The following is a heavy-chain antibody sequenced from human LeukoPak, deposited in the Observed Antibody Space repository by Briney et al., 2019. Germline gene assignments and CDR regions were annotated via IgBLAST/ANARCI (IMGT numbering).Heavy chain of an antibody. CDR2: ISGSGGST. CDR3: AKLWVMITFGGVIDIEAPGSSGDY. Sequence: QPGGSLRFSCAASGFTFSSYAMSWVRQAPGKGLEWVSAISGSGGSTYYADSVKGRFTISRDNSKNTLYLQMNSLRAEDTAVYYCAKLWVMITFGGVIDIEAPGSSGDYWGQGTLVTVFS. V-gene: IGHV3-23*01. CDR1: GFTFSSYA. J-gene: IGHJ4*02. D-gene: IGHD3-16*02.